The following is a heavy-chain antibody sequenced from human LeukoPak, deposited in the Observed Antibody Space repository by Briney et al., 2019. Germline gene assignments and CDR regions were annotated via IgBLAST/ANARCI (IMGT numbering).Heavy chain of an antibody. V-gene: IGHV3-48*03. Sequence: GGSLRLSCAASGFTFSAYEMNWVRQAPGKGLEWVSYITADGTNKYDADSVKGRFTISRDNAKNSLYLQMNSLRVDDTAIYYCAREVEWELPDYWGQGTLVTVSS. CDR3: AREVEWELPDY. CDR2: ITADGTNK. D-gene: IGHD1-26*01. CDR1: GFTFSAYE. J-gene: IGHJ4*02.